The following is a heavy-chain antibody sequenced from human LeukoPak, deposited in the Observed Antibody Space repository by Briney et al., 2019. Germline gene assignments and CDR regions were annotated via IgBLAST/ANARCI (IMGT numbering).Heavy chain of an antibody. J-gene: IGHJ6*03. CDR2: LHYSGST. CDR1: GGSISGYY. D-gene: IGHD5-18*01. CDR3: ARTTEGGYTYGYFYYYYMDV. V-gene: IGHV4-59*01. Sequence: PSETLSLTCTVSGGSISGYYWSWLREPPGKGLEWLGYLHYSGSTNYNTSLKSRVTISVDTSKNQFSLTLSSVTAADTAVYYCARTTEGGYTYGYFYYYYMDVWGKGTTVTISS.